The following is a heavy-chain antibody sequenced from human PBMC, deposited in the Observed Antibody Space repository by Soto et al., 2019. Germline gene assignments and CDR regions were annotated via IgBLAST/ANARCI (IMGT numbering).Heavy chain of an antibody. CDR3: ARTPGSYPYFDY. CDR1: GYTFTSYG. Sequence: DSVQVSCKASGYTFTSYGISWVRQAPGQGLEWMGWISAYNGNTNYAQKLQGRVTMTTDTSTSTAYMELRSLRSDDTAVYYCARTPGSYPYFDYWGQGTLVTVSS. V-gene: IGHV1-18*04. CDR2: ISAYNGNT. J-gene: IGHJ4*02. D-gene: IGHD1-26*01.